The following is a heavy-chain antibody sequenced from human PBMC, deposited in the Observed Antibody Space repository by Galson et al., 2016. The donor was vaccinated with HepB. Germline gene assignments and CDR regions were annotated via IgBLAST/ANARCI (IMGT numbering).Heavy chain of an antibody. V-gene: IGHV4-4*02. CDR2: VYQSGNT. J-gene: IGHJ6*02. Sequence: SETLSLTCAVSGGSMSSSDWWSWVRQSPGKGLEWIGEVYQSGNTNYNPSLQSRVTIAIENSKKQFSLKLSTLTAADTAVYYCARCFGESRLGSVYGMDVWGQGTTVTVSS. CDR1: GGSMSSSDW. D-gene: IGHD3-10*01. CDR3: ARCFGESRLGSVYGMDV.